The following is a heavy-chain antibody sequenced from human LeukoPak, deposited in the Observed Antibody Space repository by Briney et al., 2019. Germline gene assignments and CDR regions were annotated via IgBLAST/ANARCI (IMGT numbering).Heavy chain of an antibody. CDR1: GGTFSSHG. CDR3: ARDLRPANL. V-gene: IGHV1-8*02. D-gene: IGHD1-7*01. Sequence: ASVKVSCKASGGTFSSHGISWVRQAPGQGLQYMGWIHPASANTVYAQMFHGRVTLTRDTPATTTYMELSGLRSDDTAVYYCARDLRPANLWGQGTLVTVSS. CDR2: IHPASANT. J-gene: IGHJ4*02.